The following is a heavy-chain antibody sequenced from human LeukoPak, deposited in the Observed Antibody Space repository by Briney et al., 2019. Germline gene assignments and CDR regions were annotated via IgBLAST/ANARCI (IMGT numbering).Heavy chain of an antibody. CDR3: ARHARYSSGWYDLLDY. J-gene: IGHJ4*02. CDR1: GGSISSSSYY. V-gene: IGHV4-39*01. Sequence: SETLSLTCTVSGGSISSSSYYWGWIRQPPGKGLEWIGSIYYSGSTYYNPSLKSRVTISVDTFKNQFSLKLSSVTAADTAVYYCARHARYSSGWYDLLDYWGQGTLVTVSS. D-gene: IGHD6-19*01. CDR2: IYYSGST.